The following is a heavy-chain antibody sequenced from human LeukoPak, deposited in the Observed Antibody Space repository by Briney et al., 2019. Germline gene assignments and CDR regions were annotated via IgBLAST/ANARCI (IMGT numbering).Heavy chain of an antibody. CDR3: ARDPSYDSSGYPNWFDP. V-gene: IGHV1-18*01. J-gene: IGHJ5*02. Sequence: ASVKVSCKASGYTFTSYGITWVRLAPGQGLEWMGWISAYNGNTNYAQVFQGRVIMTTDTSTNTAYMELRSLRADDTAMYYCARDPSYDSSGYPNWFDPWGQGTLVTVSS. CDR2: ISAYNGNT. CDR1: GYTFTSYG. D-gene: IGHD3-22*01.